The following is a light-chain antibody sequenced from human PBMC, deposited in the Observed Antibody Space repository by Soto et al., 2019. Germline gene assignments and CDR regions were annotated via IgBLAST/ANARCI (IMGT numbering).Light chain of an antibody. CDR2: DVS. CDR1: SSDVGGYNY. J-gene: IGLJ1*01. CDR3: CSYAASNNFG. Sequence: QSVLAQRRSVSGSPGQSVTISCTGTSSDVGGYNYVSWYQQYSGKAPKVMIYDVSKRPSGVPDRLSGSKSGNTAYLPISGLQAADEADYYCCSYAASNNFGFGTGTKVTVL. V-gene: IGLV2-11*01.